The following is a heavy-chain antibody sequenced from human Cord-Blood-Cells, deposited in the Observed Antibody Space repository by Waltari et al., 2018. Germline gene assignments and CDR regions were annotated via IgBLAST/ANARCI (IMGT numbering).Heavy chain of an antibody. D-gene: IGHD1-1*01. CDR3: ARDRTTGTIKGYDY. CDR2: INPNGGGT. V-gene: IGHV1-2*02. J-gene: IGHJ4*02. CDR1: GYTFTGYY. Sequence: QVQLVQSGAEVKKPGASVKVSCKASGYTFTGYYMHWVRQAPGQGLEWMGWINPNGGGTNYAQKFQGRVTMTRDTSISTAYMELSRLRSDDTAVYYCARDRTTGTIKGYDYWGQGTLVTVSS.